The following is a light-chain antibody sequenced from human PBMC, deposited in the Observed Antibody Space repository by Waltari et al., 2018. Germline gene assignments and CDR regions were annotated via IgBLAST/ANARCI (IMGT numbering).Light chain of an antibody. J-gene: IGLJ2*01. CDR2: DTT. Sequence: QAVVTQEPSLTVSPGGTVTLTCGSSTGAVTSGHYPYWFQQKPGQAPRTRIYDTTNKRSWTPARFSGSLRGGKAALTLSGARPEEEADCDCLRYSSGARVFGGGSKLAVL. V-gene: IGLV7-46*01. CDR3: LRYSSGARV. CDR1: TGAVTSGHY.